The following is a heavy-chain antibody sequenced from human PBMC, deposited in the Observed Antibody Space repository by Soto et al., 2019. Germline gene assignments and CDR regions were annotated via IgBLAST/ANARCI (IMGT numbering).Heavy chain of an antibody. CDR1: GFSLSTSGVG. J-gene: IGHJ4*02. V-gene: IGHV2-5*01. CDR3: AHSLGIAARPGGGPYFDY. Sequence: SGPTLVKPTQTLTLTCTFSGFSLSTSGVGVGWIRQPPGKALEWLALIYWNDDKRYSPSLKSRLTITKDTSKNQVVLTMTNMDPVDTATYYCAHSLGIAARPGGGPYFDYWGQGTLVTVSS. D-gene: IGHD6-6*01. CDR2: IYWNDDK.